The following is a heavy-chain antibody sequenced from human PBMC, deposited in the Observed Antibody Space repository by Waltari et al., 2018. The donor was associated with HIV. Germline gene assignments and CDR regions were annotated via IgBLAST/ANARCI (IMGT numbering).Heavy chain of an antibody. CDR2: MGTTPTAR. CDR1: GFSLSSYS. V-gene: IGHV3-48*02. D-gene: IGHD3-9*01. CDR3: ARGLSYFDGKPLPWYLDL. Sequence: SGGGSIQPGGSLRLSCVAYGFSLSSYSVNWLRQTPGKPLEWVSYMGTTPTARYYEDSVRDRFTVFADKTKQSVYLQISNLQDEDSAVYYCARGLSYFDGKPLPWYLDLWGRGSRVTVAS. J-gene: IGHJ2*01.